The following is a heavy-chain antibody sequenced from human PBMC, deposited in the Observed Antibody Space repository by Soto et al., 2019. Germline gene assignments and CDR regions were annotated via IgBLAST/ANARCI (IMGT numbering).Heavy chain of an antibody. V-gene: IGHV4-4*02. CDR1: GGSISSSNW. CDR2: IYHSGST. J-gene: IGHJ3*02. Sequence: SETLSLTCAVSGGSISSSNWWSWVRQPPGKGLEWIGEIYHSGSTNYNPSLKSRVTISVDKSKNQFSLKLSSVTAADTAVYYCARARDYYYDSSGYYAFDIWGQGTMVTVS. D-gene: IGHD3-22*01. CDR3: ARARDYYYDSSGYYAFDI.